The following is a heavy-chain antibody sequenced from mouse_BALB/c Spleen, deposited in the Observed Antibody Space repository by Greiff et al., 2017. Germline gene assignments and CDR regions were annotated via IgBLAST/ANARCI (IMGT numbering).Heavy chain of an antibody. D-gene: IGHD2-4*01. Sequence: DVMLVESGGDLVKPGGSLKLSCAASGFTFSSYGMSWVRQTPDKRLEWVATISSGGSYTYYPDSVKGRFTISRDNAKNTLYLQMSSLKSEDTAMYYCESHYDPSPWFAYWGQGTLVTVSA. CDR3: ESHYDPSPWFAY. J-gene: IGHJ3*01. CDR2: ISSGGSYT. V-gene: IGHV5-6*02. CDR1: GFTFSSYG.